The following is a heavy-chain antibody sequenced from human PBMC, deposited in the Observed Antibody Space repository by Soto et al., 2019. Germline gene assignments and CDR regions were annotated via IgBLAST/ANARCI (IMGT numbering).Heavy chain of an antibody. V-gene: IGHV4-39*01. D-gene: IGHD3-22*01. CDR1: GGSISSSSYY. J-gene: IGHJ4*02. CDR2: IYYSGST. CDR3: ARTLEFEYYYDSSGYGC. Sequence: PSETLSLTCTVSGGSISSSSYYWGWIRQPPGKGLEWIGSIYYSGSTYYNPSLKSRVTISVDTSKNQFSLKLSSVTAADTAVYYCARTLEFEYYYDSSGYGCWGQGTLVTVSS.